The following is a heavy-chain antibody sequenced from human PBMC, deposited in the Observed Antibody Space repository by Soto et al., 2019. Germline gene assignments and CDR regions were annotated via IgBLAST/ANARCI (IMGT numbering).Heavy chain of an antibody. J-gene: IGHJ5*02. Sequence: PSETLPLTCSVSGGSISSGYYYWSWILQPPGKGLEWIGNIYSNGATYYNPSLKSRVTISVDRSKNQFSLKQTSVTAADTAVDYCPRDENWGYVWIAPWRPGTRVTVSS. CDR1: GGSISSGYYY. CDR2: IYSNGAT. CDR3: PRDENWGYVWIAP. V-gene: IGHV4-30-4*01. D-gene: IGHD7-27*01.